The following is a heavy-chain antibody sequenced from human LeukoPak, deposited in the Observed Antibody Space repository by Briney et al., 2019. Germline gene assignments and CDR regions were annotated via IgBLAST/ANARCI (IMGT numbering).Heavy chain of an antibody. CDR3: ARQRPKGYMIPDY. CDR1: GGSISSSSYY. CDR2: IYYSGST. D-gene: IGHD3-22*01. J-gene: IGHJ4*02. Sequence: PSETLSLTCTVSGGSISSSSYYWGWIRQPPGKGLEWIGSIYYSGSTYYNPSLKSRVTISVDTSKNQLSLKLSSVTAADTAVYYCARQRPKGYMIPDYWGQGTLVTVSS. V-gene: IGHV4-39*01.